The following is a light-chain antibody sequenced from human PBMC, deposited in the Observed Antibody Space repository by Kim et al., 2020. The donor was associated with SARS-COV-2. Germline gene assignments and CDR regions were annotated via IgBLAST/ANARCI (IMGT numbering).Light chain of an antibody. V-gene: IGKV1-39*01. CDR3: HQTYSSPQT. Sequence: LSASVGDRVTITCRASQIITGYLNWYQQKPGKAPTLIYAASSVPRGVPSRFSGSESGTLFTLTISSLQPEDFATCFCHQTYSSPQTFGQGTKLEIK. CDR2: AAS. CDR1: QIITGY. J-gene: IGKJ2*01.